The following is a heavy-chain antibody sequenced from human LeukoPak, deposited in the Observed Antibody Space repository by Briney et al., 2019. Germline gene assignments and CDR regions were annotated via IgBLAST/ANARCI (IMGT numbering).Heavy chain of an antibody. D-gene: IGHD6-19*01. J-gene: IGHJ4*02. Sequence: PSETLSLTCTVSGGSISSYSWSWIRQPPGKGLEWIGYIYYSGSTNYNPSLKSRVTMSVDTSKNQFSLKLSSVPAADTAVYYCARIDRAVAGTIDYWGQGTLVTVSS. CDR3: ARIDRAVAGTIDY. CDR2: IYYSGST. CDR1: GGSISSYS. V-gene: IGHV4-59*08.